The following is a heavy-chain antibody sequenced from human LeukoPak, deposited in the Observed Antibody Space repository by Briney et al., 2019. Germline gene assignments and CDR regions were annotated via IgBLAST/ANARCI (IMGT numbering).Heavy chain of an antibody. Sequence: GGSLRLSCAASGFTFSSYAMSWVRQAPGKGLEWVSAISGSGGTTYYADSVKGRSTFSRDDSKNTLYLQMNSLRAEDTAVYYCAKVAYGAYTDFDYWGQGALVTVSS. D-gene: IGHD4/OR15-4a*01. V-gene: IGHV3-23*01. J-gene: IGHJ4*02. CDR1: GFTFSSYA. CDR2: ISGSGGTT. CDR3: AKVAYGAYTDFDY.